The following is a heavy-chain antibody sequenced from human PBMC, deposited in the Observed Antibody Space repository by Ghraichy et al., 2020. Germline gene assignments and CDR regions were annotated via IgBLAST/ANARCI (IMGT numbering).Heavy chain of an antibody. CDR1: GFTFSSYS. J-gene: IGHJ4*02. V-gene: IGHV3-48*04. D-gene: IGHD2-15*01. Sequence: GESLNISCAASGFTFSSYSMNWVRQAPGKGLEWVSYISSSSSTIYYADSVKGRFTISRDNAKNSLYLQMNSLRAEDTAVYYCASLVVVVAATTTFDYWGQGTLVTVSS. CDR3: ASLVVVVAATTTFDY. CDR2: ISSSSSTI.